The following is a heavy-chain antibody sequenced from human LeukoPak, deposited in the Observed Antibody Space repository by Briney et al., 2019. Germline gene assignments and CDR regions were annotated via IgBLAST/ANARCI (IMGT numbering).Heavy chain of an antibody. Sequence: GGSLRLSCTASGFTFGDYGMSWVRQAPGKGLEWVGFIRSKTYGGTTEYAASVKGRFTISRDDSKSIAYLRMNSLKTEDTAVYYCTPTQGSYWGQGTLVTVSS. CDR3: TPTQGSY. CDR2: IRSKTYGGTT. CDR1: GFTFGDYG. J-gene: IGHJ4*02. D-gene: IGHD3-10*01. V-gene: IGHV3-49*04.